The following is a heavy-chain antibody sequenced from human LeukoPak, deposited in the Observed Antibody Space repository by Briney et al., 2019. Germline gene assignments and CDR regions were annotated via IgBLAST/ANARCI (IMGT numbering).Heavy chain of an antibody. J-gene: IGHJ4*02. CDR2: IYHSGST. CDR3: ASPGGSSGYYHKFDY. Sequence: SGTLSLTCAVSGGSISSSNWWSWVRQPPGKGLEWIGEIYHSGSTNYNPSLKSRVTISVDKSKNQFSLNLSSVTAADTAVYYCASPGGSSGYYHKFDYWGRGTLVTVSS. CDR1: GGSISSSNW. V-gene: IGHV4-4*02. D-gene: IGHD3-22*01.